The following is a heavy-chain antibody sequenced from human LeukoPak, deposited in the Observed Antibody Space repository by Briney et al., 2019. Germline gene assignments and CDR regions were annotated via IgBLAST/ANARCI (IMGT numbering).Heavy chain of an antibody. CDR1: GYTFTGYY. CDR3: ARVRCSSTSCYLFDY. CDR2: INPNSGGT. J-gene: IGHJ4*02. V-gene: IGHV1-2*02. Sequence: ASVKVSCKASGYTFTGYYMHWVRQAPGQGLEWMGWINPNSGGTNYAQKFQGRVTMTRDTSISTAYMELSRLRYDDTAVYYCARVRCSSTSCYLFDYWGQGTLVTVSS. D-gene: IGHD2-2*01.